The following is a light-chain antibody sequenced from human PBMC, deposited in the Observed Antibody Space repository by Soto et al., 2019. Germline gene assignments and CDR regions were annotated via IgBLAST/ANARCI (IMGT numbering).Light chain of an antibody. CDR1: SSDVGGYNY. CDR2: EVT. Sequence: QSALTQPASVSGSPGQSITISCTRTSSDVGGYNYVSWDQQHPGKAPKLIIYEVTNRPSGVSNRFSGSKSGNTASLTISGLQAEDEADDYCNSYTTTSSWVFGGGTKLTVL. CDR3: NSYTTTSSWV. J-gene: IGLJ3*02. V-gene: IGLV2-14*01.